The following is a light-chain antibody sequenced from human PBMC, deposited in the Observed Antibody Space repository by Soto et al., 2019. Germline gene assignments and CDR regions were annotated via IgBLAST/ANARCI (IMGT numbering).Light chain of an antibody. CDR1: QSVSNSY. J-gene: IGKJ1*01. CDR2: GAS. CDR3: QQYGRSPWT. V-gene: IGKV3-20*01. Sequence: EIVMTQSPATLSVSPLGVGTLSVMASQSVSNSYLAWYQHKPGQAPRLLIYGASSRAAGIPDRFSGSESGTDFTLTISRLEPEDFAVYYCQQYGRSPWTFGQGTKVDIK.